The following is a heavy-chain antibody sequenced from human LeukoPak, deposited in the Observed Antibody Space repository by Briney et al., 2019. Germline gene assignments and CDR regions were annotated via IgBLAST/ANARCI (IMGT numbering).Heavy chain of an antibody. Sequence: PGGSLRLSCAASGFTFSSYWMHWVRQAPGKGLVWVSRINSDGSSTSYADSVKGRFTISRDNAKNTLYLQMNSLRAEDTAVYYSARGRVLRFLEWLSGGGAFDIWGQGTMVTVSS. J-gene: IGHJ3*02. V-gene: IGHV3-74*01. D-gene: IGHD3-3*01. CDR2: INSDGSST. CDR3: ARGRVLRFLEWLSGGGAFDI. CDR1: GFTFSSYW.